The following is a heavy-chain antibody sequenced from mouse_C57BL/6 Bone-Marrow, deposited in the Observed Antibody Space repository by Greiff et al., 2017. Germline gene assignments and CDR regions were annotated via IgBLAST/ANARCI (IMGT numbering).Heavy chain of an antibody. D-gene: IGHD1-1*01. CDR1: GFTFSDYG. V-gene: IGHV5-17*01. J-gene: IGHJ1*03. CDR2: ISSGSSTI. Sequence: DVQLQESGGGLVKPGGSLKLSCAASGFTFSDYGMHWVRQAPEKGLEWVAYISSGSSTISYADTVKGRFTISRDNAKNTLFLQMTSLRSEDTAMYYCAIITTVVAHWYFDVWGTGTTVTVSS. CDR3: AIITTVVAHWYFDV.